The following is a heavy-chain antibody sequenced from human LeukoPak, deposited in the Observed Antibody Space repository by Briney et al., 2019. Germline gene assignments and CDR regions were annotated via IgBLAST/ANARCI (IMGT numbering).Heavy chain of an antibody. J-gene: IGHJ5*02. Sequence: PSETLSLTCTVSGDSISTYYWSWIRQPPGKGLEWIGCICNSGGTNYNPSLKSRVTISVDTSKNQFSLNLSSVTAADTAVYYCAQTGRPNNSGWYRWFDPWGQGTLVTLSS. V-gene: IGHV4-4*09. CDR1: GDSISTYY. CDR3: AQTGRPNNSGWYRWFDP. CDR2: ICNSGGT. D-gene: IGHD6-19*01.